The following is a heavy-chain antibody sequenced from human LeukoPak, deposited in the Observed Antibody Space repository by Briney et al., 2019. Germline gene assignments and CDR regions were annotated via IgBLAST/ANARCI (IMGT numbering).Heavy chain of an antibody. CDR3: ARGLIYYYDSSGYPYYYYYYMDV. J-gene: IGHJ6*03. Sequence: SETLTLTCAVYGGSFSGYYWSWIRQPPGKGLDWMGEINHSGSTNYNPSLKSRVTISVDTSKNQFSLKLSSVTAADTAVYYCARGLIYYYDSSGYPYYYYYYMDVWGKGTTVTVSS. CDR2: INHSGST. CDR1: GGSFSGYY. D-gene: IGHD3-22*01. V-gene: IGHV4-34*01.